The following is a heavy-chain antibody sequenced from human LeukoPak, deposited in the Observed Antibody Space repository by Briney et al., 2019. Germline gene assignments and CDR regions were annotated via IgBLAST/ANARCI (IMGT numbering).Heavy chain of an antibody. Sequence: ASVKVSCKASGYTFTSYGISWVRQAPGQGLEWMGWISAYNGNTNFAQKLQDRVTMTTDTSTSTAYMELRSLRSDDTAVYYCAISPVRGLLDGFDYWGQGTLVTVSS. CDR1: GYTFTSYG. J-gene: IGHJ4*02. D-gene: IGHD3-16*01. V-gene: IGHV1-18*01. CDR3: AISPVRGLLDGFDY. CDR2: ISAYNGNT.